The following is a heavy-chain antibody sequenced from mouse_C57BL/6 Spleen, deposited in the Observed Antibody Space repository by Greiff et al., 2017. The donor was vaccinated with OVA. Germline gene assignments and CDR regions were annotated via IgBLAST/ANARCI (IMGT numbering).Heavy chain of an antibody. CDR1: GYTFTSYW. V-gene: IGHV1-69*01. CDR2: IDPSDSYT. Sequence: QVQLQQPGAELVMPGASVKLSCKASGYTFTSYWMHWVKQRPGQGLEWIGEIDPSDSYTNYNQKFKGKSTLTVDKSSSTAYMELRSLTSEDSAVYYCTRANDAMDYWGQGTSVTVSS. CDR3: TRANDAMDY. D-gene: IGHD4-1*01. J-gene: IGHJ4*01.